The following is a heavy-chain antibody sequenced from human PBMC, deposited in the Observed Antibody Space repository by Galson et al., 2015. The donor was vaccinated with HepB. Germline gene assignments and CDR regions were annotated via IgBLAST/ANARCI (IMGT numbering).Heavy chain of an antibody. V-gene: IGHV1-18*01. CDR2: ISAYNGNT. CDR3: ARDRRYYYGSGNFDY. Sequence: FTSYGISWVRQAPGQGLEWMGWISAYNGNTNYAQKLQGRVTMTTDTSTSTAYMELRSLRSDDTAVYYCARDRRYYYGSGNFDYWGQGTLVTVSS. J-gene: IGHJ4*02. CDR1: FTSYG. D-gene: IGHD3-10*01.